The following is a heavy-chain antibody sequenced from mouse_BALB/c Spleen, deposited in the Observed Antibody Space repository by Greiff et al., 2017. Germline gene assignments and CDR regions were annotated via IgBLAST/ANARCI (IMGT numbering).Heavy chain of an antibody. Sequence: VQLQQPGAELVKPGASVKLSCKASGYTFTSYWMHWVKQRPGQGLEWIGEINPSNGRTNYNEKFKSKATLTVDKSSSTAYMQLSSLTSDDSAVYYCARYYGTEFDVWGAGTTVTVSS. CDR2: INPSNGRT. CDR1: GYTFTSYW. CDR3: ARYYGTEFDV. D-gene: IGHD1-1*01. J-gene: IGHJ1*01. V-gene: IGHV1S81*02.